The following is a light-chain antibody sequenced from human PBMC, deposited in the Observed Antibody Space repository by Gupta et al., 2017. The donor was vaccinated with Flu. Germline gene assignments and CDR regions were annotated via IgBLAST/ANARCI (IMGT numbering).Light chain of an antibody. Sequence: DIQMTQSPSSVPASVGDRVTITCRASQGISSWLAWYQQKPGKAPKLLIYAASRVQSGVPSRFSGSGSGRXFTLTIXSRQPEDFATYYCQQENSFPFTFGXGTKVDIK. CDR2: AAS. J-gene: IGKJ3*01. CDR3: QQENSFPFT. CDR1: QGISSW. V-gene: IGKV1-12*01.